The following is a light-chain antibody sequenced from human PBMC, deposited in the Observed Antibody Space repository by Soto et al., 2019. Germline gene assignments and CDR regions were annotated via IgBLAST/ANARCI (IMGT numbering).Light chain of an antibody. Sequence: AIKMSQSPSSLSASVGDRVTITCRASQGIRNDLGWYQQKPGKAPKLLIYAASSLQSGVPSRFSGSGSGTDFTLTISSLQPEDFATYYCQQSYSTPTWTFGQGTKVDIK. CDR3: QQSYSTPTWT. CDR1: QGIRND. CDR2: AAS. V-gene: IGKV1-6*01. J-gene: IGKJ1*01.